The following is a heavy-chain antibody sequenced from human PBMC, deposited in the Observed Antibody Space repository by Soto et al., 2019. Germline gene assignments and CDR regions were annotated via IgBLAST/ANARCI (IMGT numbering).Heavy chain of an antibody. J-gene: IGHJ4*02. Sequence: QVQLVQSGADVKKPGASVKVSCKASGYTFTDYGISWVRQAPGQGLEWMGWISAYNGNTNYAQKLHGRVTMTTDTSTRTAYLELRSLRSDDTAVYYCARGGSGTVMIGCDYWGQGTLVTVSS. CDR2: ISAYNGNT. CDR3: ARGGSGTVMIGCDY. D-gene: IGHD1-1*01. V-gene: IGHV1-18*01. CDR1: GYTFTDYG.